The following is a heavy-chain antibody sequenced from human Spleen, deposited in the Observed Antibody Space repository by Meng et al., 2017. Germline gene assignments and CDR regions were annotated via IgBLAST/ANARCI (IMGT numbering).Heavy chain of an antibody. J-gene: IGHJ4*02. CDR2: ISSSGSTI. V-gene: IGHV3-11*04. CDR3: ARVAYGDYAFDS. Sequence: GESLKISCAASGFTFSDYYMSWIRQAPGKGLEWVSYISSSGSTIYYADSVKGRFTISRDNAKNSLYLQMNSLRAGDTAVYYCARVAYGDYAFDSWGQGTLVTVSS. CDR1: GFTFSDYY. D-gene: IGHD4-17*01.